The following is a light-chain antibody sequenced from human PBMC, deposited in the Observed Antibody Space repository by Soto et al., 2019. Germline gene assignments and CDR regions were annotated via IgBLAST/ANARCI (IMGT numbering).Light chain of an antibody. J-gene: IGLJ2*01. CDR2: LNTDGSL. Sequence: QPVLTQSPSASASLGASVKVTCTLSSGQSGYAIAWHQQQPEKGPRYLMRLNTDGSLNRGDGVPDRFSASSSGAERYLTISSLQSEDEADYYWQTWGPAIVFGGGTKLTVL. V-gene: IGLV4-69*02. CDR3: QTWGPAIV. CDR1: SGQSGYA.